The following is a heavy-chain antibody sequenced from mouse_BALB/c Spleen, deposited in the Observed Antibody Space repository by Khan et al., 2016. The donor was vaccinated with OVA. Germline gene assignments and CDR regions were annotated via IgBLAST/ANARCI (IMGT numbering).Heavy chain of an antibody. CDR3: ARTARIKY. V-gene: IGHV3-2*02. D-gene: IGHD1-2*01. CDR1: GYSITSGYG. CDR2: ISHSGST. Sequence: VQLKESGPSLVKPSQSLSLTCTVTGYSITSGYGWNWIRQFPGNKLEWMGYISHSGSTNYNPSLKSRISITRDTSKNQFFLQLNSVTTEDTATYYCARTARIKYWGQGTTLTVSS. J-gene: IGHJ2*01.